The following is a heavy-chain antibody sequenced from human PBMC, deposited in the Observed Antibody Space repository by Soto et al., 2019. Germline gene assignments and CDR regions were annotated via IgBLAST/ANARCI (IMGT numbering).Heavy chain of an antibody. J-gene: IGHJ4*02. V-gene: IGHV1-69*12. D-gene: IGHD5-12*01. CDR3: ARSRDGYNALDY. CDR1: GGTFSSYA. CDR2: IIPLFGTV. Sequence: QVQLVQSGAEVKKPGSSVKVSCKASGGTFSSYAISWVRQAPGQGLEWMGGIIPLFGTVHYAQKFQARVTIIADESTSTAYMQLGSLRSEDTAVYYCARSRDGYNALDYWGQGTLVTVSS.